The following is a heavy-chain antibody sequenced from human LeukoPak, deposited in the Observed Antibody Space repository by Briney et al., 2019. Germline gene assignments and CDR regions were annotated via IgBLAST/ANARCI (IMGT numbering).Heavy chain of an antibody. V-gene: IGHV3-74*01. J-gene: IGHJ4*02. D-gene: IGHD3-3*01. CDR1: GFSFSGHW. Sequence: GGSLRLSCTASGFSFSGHWMHWARQLPGKGLVWVSRISPTGSTTSYADSVKGRFTISRDNAKNSLYLQMNSLRAEDTAVYYCARGDYDFWSGYYLGAGGFDYWGQGTLVTVSS. CDR3: ARGDYDFWSGYYLGAGGFDY. CDR2: ISPTGSTT.